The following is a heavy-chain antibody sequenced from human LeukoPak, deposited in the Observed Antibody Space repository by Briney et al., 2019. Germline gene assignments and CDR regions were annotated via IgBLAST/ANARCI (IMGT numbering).Heavy chain of an antibody. CDR1: GGSFSGYY. D-gene: IGHD4-23*01. V-gene: IGHV4-34*01. CDR2: INHSGST. J-gene: IGHJ4*02. Sequence: SETLSLTCAVYGGSFSGYYWSWIRQPPGKGLGWIGEINHSGSTNYNPSLKSRVTISVDTSKNQFSLKLSSVTAADTAVYYCARVRVGYGGKYYFDYWGQGTLVTVSS. CDR3: ARVRVGYGGKYYFDY.